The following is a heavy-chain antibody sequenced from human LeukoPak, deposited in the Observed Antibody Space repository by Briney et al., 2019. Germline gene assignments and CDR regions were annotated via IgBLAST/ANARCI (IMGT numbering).Heavy chain of an antibody. J-gene: IGHJ4*02. CDR3: PTVGERGRVSYYFDY. D-gene: IGHD1-1*01. Sequence: SVKVSCQASGCTFSSYAISWVRQAPGQGLEWMGGIIPIFGTANYAQTFQGRVTIPEDTSTDTPYMELNSLTADDTAVYDCPTVGERGRVSYYFDYWGQGTLVTVSS. V-gene: IGHV1-69*06. CDR2: IIPIFGTA. CDR1: GCTFSSYA.